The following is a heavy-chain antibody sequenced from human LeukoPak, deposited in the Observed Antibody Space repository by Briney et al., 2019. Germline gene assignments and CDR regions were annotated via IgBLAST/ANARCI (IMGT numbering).Heavy chain of an antibody. V-gene: IGHV4-31*03. CDR1: GGSISSGGYY. Sequence: PSQTLSLTCTVSGGSISSGGYYWSWIRQHPGKGLEWIGYIYYSGGTYYNPSLKSRVTISVDKSKNQFSLKLSSVTAADTAVYYCARDEAARPDGAFDIWGQGTMVTVSS. CDR2: IYYSGGT. D-gene: IGHD6-6*01. CDR3: ARDEAARPDGAFDI. J-gene: IGHJ3*02.